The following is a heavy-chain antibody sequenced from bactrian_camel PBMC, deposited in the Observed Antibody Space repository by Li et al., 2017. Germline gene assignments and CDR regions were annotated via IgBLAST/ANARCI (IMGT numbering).Heavy chain of an antibody. D-gene: IGHD6*01. CDR3: AADVGGCAYGGRWSTLRFRY. CDR2: IDSDGST. CDR1: GVTYSSFC. V-gene: IGHV3S26*01. J-gene: IGHJ6*01. Sequence: VQLVESGGDSVQAGGSLRLSCSVSGVTYSSFCMAWFRQAPGKEREGVAAIDSDGSTSYADSVKGRFTISQDNAKNTLYLQLDSLKPEDTAMYYCAADVGGCAYGGRWSTLRFRYSGQGTQVTVS.